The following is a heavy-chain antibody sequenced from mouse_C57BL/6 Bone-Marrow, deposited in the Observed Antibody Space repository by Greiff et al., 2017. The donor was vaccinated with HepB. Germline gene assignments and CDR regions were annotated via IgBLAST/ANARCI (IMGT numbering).Heavy chain of an antibody. V-gene: IGHV5-6*01. CDR1: GFTFSSYG. D-gene: IGHD4-1*01. J-gene: IGHJ2*01. CDR2: ISSGGSYT. CDR3: AVTGIHVDY. Sequence: EVQLVESGGDLVKPGGSLKLSCAASGFTFSSYGMSWVRQTPDKRLEWVATISSGGSYTYYPDSVKGRFTISRDNAKNTLYLQRSSLKSEDAAMYYCAVTGIHVDYWGQGTTRTVSS.